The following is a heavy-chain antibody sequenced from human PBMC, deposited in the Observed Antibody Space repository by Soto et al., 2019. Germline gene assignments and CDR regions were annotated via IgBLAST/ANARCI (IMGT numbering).Heavy chain of an antibody. CDR3: ARDSDGYHYFDY. CDR1: GGSISSGGYY. V-gene: IGHV4-31*03. D-gene: IGHD5-12*01. J-gene: IGHJ4*02. Sequence: QVQLQESGPGLVKPSQTLSLTCTVSGGSISSGGYYWSWIRQHPGKGLEWIGYIYYSGSTYYNPSLKSRVTISVDTSKNLFSLKLTSVTAADTAVYYCARDSDGYHYFDYWGQGTLVTVSS. CDR2: IYYSGST.